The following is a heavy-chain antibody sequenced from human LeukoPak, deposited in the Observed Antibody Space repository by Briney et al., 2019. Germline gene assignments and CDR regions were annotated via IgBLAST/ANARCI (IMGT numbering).Heavy chain of an antibody. CDR1: GGTFSSYA. J-gene: IGHJ5*02. V-gene: IGHV1-69*01. CDR2: IIPIFGTA. Sequence: VASVKVSCKASGGTFSSYAISWVRQAPGQGLEWMGGIIPIFGTANYAQKFQGRVTITADESTSTAYMELSSLRSEDTAVYYCARSGYYPGTWSDPWGQGTLVTVSS. D-gene: IGHD3-3*01. CDR3: ARSGYYPGTWSDP.